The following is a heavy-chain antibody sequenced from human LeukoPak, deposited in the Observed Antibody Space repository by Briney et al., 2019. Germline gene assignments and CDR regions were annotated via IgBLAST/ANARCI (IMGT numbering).Heavy chain of an antibody. CDR3: ARSIVGATPIDY. J-gene: IGHJ4*02. CDR1: GYTFTGYY. Sequence: ASVKVSCKTSGYTFTGYYMHWVRQAPGQGLEWMGWINPKSGGTTYAQKFQGRVTMARDTSISTAYMELSRLGSDDTAVYYCARSIVGATPIDYWGQGTLVTASS. V-gene: IGHV1-2*02. CDR2: INPKSGGT. D-gene: IGHD1-26*01.